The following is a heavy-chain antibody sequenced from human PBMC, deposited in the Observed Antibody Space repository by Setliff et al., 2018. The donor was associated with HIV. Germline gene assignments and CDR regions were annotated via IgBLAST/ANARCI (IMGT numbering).Heavy chain of an antibody. Sequence: SETLSLTCTVSGGSINNYYWSWIRQPPGKGLEWIGYIYTSGSTNYNPSLKSRVTISVDTSKNQFSLKLSSVTAADTAVYYCARQLSNSLESWGQGTLVTVSS. V-gene: IGHV4-59*08. J-gene: IGHJ4*02. CDR1: GGSINNYY. D-gene: IGHD1-1*01. CDR3: ARQLSNSLES. CDR2: IYTSGST.